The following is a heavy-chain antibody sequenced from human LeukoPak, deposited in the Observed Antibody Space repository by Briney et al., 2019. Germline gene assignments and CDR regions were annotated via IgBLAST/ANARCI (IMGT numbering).Heavy chain of an antibody. CDR2: ISDSGTI. J-gene: IGHJ2*01. V-gene: IGHV3-48*02. CDR3: ARDAAKFGTYWYFDL. Sequence: GGSLRLSCTASGFTFSTCCMNWVRQAPGKGLEWVSYISDSGTIYYADSVKGRFTISRDNAKNSLYLQMNSLRNEDTAVYYCARDAAKFGTYWYFDLWGRGTLVTVSS. D-gene: IGHD3-10*01. CDR1: GFTFSTCC.